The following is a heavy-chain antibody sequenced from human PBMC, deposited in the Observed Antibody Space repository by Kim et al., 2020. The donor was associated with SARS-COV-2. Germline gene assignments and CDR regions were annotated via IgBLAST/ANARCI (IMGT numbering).Heavy chain of an antibody. J-gene: IGHJ6*02. CDR1: GGSISSYY. Sequence: SETLSLTCTVSGGSISSYYWSWIRQPPGKGLEWIGYIYYSGSTNYNPSLKSRVTISVDTSKNQFSLKLSSVTAADTAVYYCARGRRIAAAGDYYYGMDVWGQGTTVTVSS. CDR3: ARGRRIAAAGDYYYGMDV. D-gene: IGHD6-13*01. CDR2: IYYSGST. V-gene: IGHV4-59*01.